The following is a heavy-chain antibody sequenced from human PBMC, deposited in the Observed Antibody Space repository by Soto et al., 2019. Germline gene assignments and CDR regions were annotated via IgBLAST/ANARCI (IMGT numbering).Heavy chain of an antibody. CDR3: ARVRGHSYGYVDY. CDR2: ISGRGSPI. V-gene: IGHV3-48*01. Sequence: PKRSLRLSCADSGYRSISYNRMNWVRQAPGKGLEWVSFISGRGSPIYYADSVRGRFTISRDNAKNSLSLEMNNLRVEDTAVYYCARVRGHSYGYVDYWGQGTLVTVSS. CDR1: GYRSISYNR. D-gene: IGHD5-18*01. J-gene: IGHJ4*02.